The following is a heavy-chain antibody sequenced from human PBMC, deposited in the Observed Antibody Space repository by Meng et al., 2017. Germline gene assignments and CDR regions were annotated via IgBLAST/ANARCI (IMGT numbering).Heavy chain of an antibody. V-gene: IGHV1-18*01. CDR1: GYTFTSYG. D-gene: IGHD3-16*01. CDR2: ISAYNGNT. CDR3: ARDLKRDHHLGEGCY. J-gene: IGHJ4*02. Sequence: QVQLVQSGAEVKKPGASVKVSCNASGYTFTSYGISWVRQAPGQGLEWMGWISAYNGNTNYAQKLQGRVTMTTDTSTSTAYMELRSLRSDDTAVYYCARDLKRDHHLGEGCYWGQGTLVTVSS.